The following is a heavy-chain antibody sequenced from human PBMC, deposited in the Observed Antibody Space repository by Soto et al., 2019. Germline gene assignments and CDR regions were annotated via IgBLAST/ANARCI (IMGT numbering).Heavy chain of an antibody. V-gene: IGHV1-24*01. CDR3: ATHGGIAAAAYYYYYGMDV. J-gene: IGHJ6*02. Sequence: ASVKVSFKVSGYTLTELSMHWVRQAPGKGLEWLGGFDPEDGETIYAQKFQGRVTMTEDTSTDTAYMELSSLRSEDTAVYYCATHGGIAAAAYYYYYGMDVWGQGTTVTVSS. CDR1: GYTLTELS. D-gene: IGHD6-13*01. CDR2: FDPEDGET.